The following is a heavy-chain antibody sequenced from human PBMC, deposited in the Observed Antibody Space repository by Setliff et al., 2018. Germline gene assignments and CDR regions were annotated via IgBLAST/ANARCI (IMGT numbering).Heavy chain of an antibody. D-gene: IGHD2-2*01. CDR1: GYTFTNYA. Sequence: WASVKVSCKASGYTFTNYAMHWVRQAPGQRLEWMGWINVGNGNTTYSQKFQGRVTITADKSTSTAYMELSSLRSEDTAVYYCARVLLGSYCSSTSCRDPQYGMDVWGQGTTVTVSS. CDR3: ARVLLGSYCSSTSCRDPQYGMDV. CDR2: INVGNGNT. J-gene: IGHJ6*02. V-gene: IGHV1-3*01.